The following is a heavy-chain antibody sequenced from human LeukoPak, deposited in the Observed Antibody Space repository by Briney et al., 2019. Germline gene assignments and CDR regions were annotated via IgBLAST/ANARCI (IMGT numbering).Heavy chain of an antibody. V-gene: IGHV3-7*01. J-gene: IGHJ3*02. D-gene: IGHD3-10*01. CDR2: INQDGSEK. CDR3: AREHCITSKCYAFDI. CDR1: GFTFSSYY. Sequence: GGSLRLSCAASGFTFSSYYISWIRQAPGQGLQWVANINQDGSEKYYVDSVKGRFTISRDNAKNSLYLQMNSLGADDTAVYYCAREHCITSKCYAFDIWGQGTMVTVSS.